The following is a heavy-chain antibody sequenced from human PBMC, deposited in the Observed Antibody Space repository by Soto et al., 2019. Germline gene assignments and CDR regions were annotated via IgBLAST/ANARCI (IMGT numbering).Heavy chain of an antibody. D-gene: IGHD2-15*01. Sequence: SETLSLTCAVYGGSFSDYYWNWIRQPPGKGLEWIGDINHSGGTNYNPSLKSRVTISVDTSKNQFSLKLSSVTAADTAVYYCARGLGYCSGGSCQNHYYYYMDVWGKGTTVTVSS. CDR3: ARGLGYCSGGSCQNHYYYYMDV. J-gene: IGHJ6*03. CDR1: GGSFSDYY. V-gene: IGHV4-34*01. CDR2: INHSGGT.